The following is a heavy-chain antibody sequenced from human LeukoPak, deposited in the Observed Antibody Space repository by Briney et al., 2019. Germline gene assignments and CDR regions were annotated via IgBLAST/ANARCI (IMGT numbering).Heavy chain of an antibody. Sequence: GGSLRLSCAASGFTFSSYGMHWVRQAPGKGLEWVAFIRYDGSNKYYADSVKGRFTISRDNSKNTLYLQMNSLRAEDTAVYYCAKVVGYYDFWSGSFDYWGQGTLVTVSS. CDR1: GFTFSSYG. V-gene: IGHV3-30*02. CDR3: AKVVGYYDFWSGSFDY. CDR2: IRYDGSNK. J-gene: IGHJ4*02. D-gene: IGHD3-3*01.